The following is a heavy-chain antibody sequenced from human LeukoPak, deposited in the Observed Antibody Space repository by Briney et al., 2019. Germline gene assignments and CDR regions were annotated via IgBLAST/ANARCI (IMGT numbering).Heavy chain of an antibody. CDR3: ASVAARGGYYYYYMDV. D-gene: IGHD2-15*01. CDR1: GFTVSSNY. V-gene: IGHV3-53*01. CDR2: IYSGGST. Sequence: PGGFLRLSCAASGFTVSSNYMSWVRQAPGKGLEWVSVIYSGGSTYYADSVKGRFTISRDNSKNTLYLQMNSLRAEDTAVYYCASVAARGGYYYYYMDVWGKGTTVIVSS. J-gene: IGHJ6*03.